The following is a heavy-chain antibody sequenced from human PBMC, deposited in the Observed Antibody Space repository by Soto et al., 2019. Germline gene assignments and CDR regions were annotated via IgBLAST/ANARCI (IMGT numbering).Heavy chain of an antibody. CDR1: GGSISSSSDY. D-gene: IGHD3-16*02. CDR2: IYYSGST. CDR3: ARLYGLDAFDI. J-gene: IGHJ3*02. V-gene: IGHV4-39*01. Sequence: SETLPLTCTVSGGSISSSSDYWGWIRQPPGKGLEWIGSIYYSGSTYYNPSLKSRVTISVDTSKNQFSLKLSSVTAADTAVYYCARLYGLDAFDIWGQGTMVTVSS.